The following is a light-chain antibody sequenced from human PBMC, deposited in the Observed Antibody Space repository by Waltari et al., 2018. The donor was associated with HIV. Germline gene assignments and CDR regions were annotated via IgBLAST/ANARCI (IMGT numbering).Light chain of an antibody. CDR1: DIGSKG. J-gene: IGLJ1*01. CDR3: QVWSSSRDHPYV. CDR2: YDS. Sequence: SYVLTQPPSVSVAPGKTARITCEGDDIGSKGVHWYQQKSGQAPMLVIYYDSGRPSGIPERVSGSNSGNTATLTISRVEAGDEADDYCQVWSSSRDHPYVFGTATKVTVL. V-gene: IGLV3-21*04.